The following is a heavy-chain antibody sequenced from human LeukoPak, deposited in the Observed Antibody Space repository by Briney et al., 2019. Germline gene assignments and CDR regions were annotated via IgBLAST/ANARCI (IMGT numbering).Heavy chain of an antibody. CDR2: IKPSGSST. CDR1: GYSFTTYY. CDR3: ARVHDSDWYFDY. D-gene: IGHD6-19*01. Sequence: ASVKVSCKASGYSFTTYYMHWVRQAPGQGLEWMGIIKPSGSSTSYARKFQDRVTMTRDTSTSTVYMELSSLRSEDTAVYYCARVHDSDWYFDYWGQGTLVTVSS. J-gene: IGHJ4*02. V-gene: IGHV1-46*01.